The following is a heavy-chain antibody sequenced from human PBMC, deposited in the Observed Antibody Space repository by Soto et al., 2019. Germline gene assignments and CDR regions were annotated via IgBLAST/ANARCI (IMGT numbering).Heavy chain of an antibody. CDR1: GCTFSSYA. CDR2: IIPIFGTA. D-gene: IGHD6-13*01. Sequence: SVKVSCKASGCTFSSYAISWVRQAPGQGLEWMGGIIPIFGTANYAQKFQGRVTITADESTSTAYMELSSLTSEDTAIYYCARGPLSLYSADFRWGRGTPVTVSS. CDR3: ARGPLSLYSADFR. J-gene: IGHJ4*02. V-gene: IGHV1-69*13.